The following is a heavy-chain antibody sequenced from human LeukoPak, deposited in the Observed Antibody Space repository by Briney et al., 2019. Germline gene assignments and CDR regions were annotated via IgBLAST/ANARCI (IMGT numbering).Heavy chain of an antibody. Sequence: PSETLSLTCTVSGGSLSSYYWSWVRQPPGKGLDWIGNIHHSGSTNYHSSLMSRVTMSIDTSKILFSLNLNSVTAADTAVYFCAGWVWTVSRVEYFENWGQGTLVTVSS. V-gene: IGHV4-59*01. J-gene: IGHJ1*01. CDR1: GGSLSSYY. CDR2: IHHSGST. D-gene: IGHD3/OR15-3a*01. CDR3: AGWVWTVSRVEYFEN.